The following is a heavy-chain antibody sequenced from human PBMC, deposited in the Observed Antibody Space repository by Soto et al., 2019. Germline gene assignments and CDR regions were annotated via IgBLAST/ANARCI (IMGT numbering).Heavy chain of an antibody. D-gene: IGHD6-13*01. Sequence: ASVKVSCKASGYTFTSYGISWVRQAPGQGLEWMGWISAYNGNTNYAQKLQGRVTMTTDTSTSTAYMELRSLRSDDTAVYYCARDWYSSSWGCFDPWGKGTLFTVSS. CDR2: ISAYNGNT. CDR1: GYTFTSYG. CDR3: ARDWYSSSWGCFDP. V-gene: IGHV1-18*01. J-gene: IGHJ5*02.